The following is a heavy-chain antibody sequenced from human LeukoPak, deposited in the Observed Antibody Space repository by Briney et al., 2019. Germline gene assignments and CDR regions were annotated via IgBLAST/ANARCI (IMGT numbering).Heavy chain of an antibody. D-gene: IGHD3-10*02. CDR2: IKQNGNER. J-gene: IGHJ6*04. CDR1: RFTFSDYS. V-gene: IGHV3-7*01. Sequence: GGSLRLFCVFSRFTFSDYSMIWVRQPPGEGVGWVANIKQNGNERHYLASVKGRFTISRDNDKNSLYLQMNSLRAEDTAVYYCAERGITMIGGVWGKGTTVTISS. CDR3: AERGITMIGGV.